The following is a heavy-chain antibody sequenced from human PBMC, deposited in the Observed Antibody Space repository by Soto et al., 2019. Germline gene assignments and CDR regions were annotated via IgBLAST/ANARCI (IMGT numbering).Heavy chain of an antibody. CDR1: GFTFSSYS. V-gene: IGHV3-21*01. D-gene: IGHD3-22*01. J-gene: IGHJ4*02. CDR3: ARTVNYYDSSGYYY. Sequence: EVQLVESGGGLVKPGGSLRLSCAASGFTFSSYSMNWVRQAPGKGLEWVSSISSSSSYIYYADSAKGRFTISRDNAKNSLYLQMNSLRAEDTAVYYCARTVNYYDSSGYYYWGQGTLVTVSS. CDR2: ISSSSSYI.